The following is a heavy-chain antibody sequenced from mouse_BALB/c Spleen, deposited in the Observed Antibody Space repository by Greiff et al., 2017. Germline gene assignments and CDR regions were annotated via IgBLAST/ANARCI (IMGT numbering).Heavy chain of an antibody. Sequence: QVQLQQPGAELVKPGASVKLSCKASGYTFTSYYMYWVKQRPGQGLEWIGGINPSNGGTNFNEKFKSKATLTVDKSSSTAYMQLSSLTSEDSAVYYCTRQAYDGYYFDYWGQGTTLTVSS. CDR3: TRQAYDGYYFDY. V-gene: IGHV1S81*02. J-gene: IGHJ2*01. D-gene: IGHD2-3*01. CDR1: GYTFTSYY. CDR2: INPSNGGT.